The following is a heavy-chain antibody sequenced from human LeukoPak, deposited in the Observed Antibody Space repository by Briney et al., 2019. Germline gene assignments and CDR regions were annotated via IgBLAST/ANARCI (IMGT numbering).Heavy chain of an antibody. CDR1: GFIFDDYG. CDR2: INWNGGST. Sequence: PGGSLRLSCAASGFIFDDYGMSWVRQAPGKGLEWVSGINWNGGSTGYADSVKGRFAISRDNAKNSLYLQMNSLRAEDTALYYCARSSHNNYWYFDYWGQGTLVTVSS. D-gene: IGHD1-1*01. J-gene: IGHJ4*02. CDR3: ARSSHNNYWYFDY. V-gene: IGHV3-20*04.